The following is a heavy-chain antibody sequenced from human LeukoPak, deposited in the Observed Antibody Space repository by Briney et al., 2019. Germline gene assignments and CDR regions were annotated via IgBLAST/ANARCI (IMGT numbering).Heavy chain of an antibody. CDR3: ARGGIQLWLRSWFDP. CDR2: ISTKNGNT. J-gene: IGHJ5*02. Sequence: ASVKVSCKASGYTFTSYGITWVRQAPGQGLEWMGWISTKNGNTNYAQKFKGRVTMTTDTSTSTAYMELRGLRSDDTAMYYCARGGIQLWLRSWFDPWGQGTRVTVSS. D-gene: IGHD5-18*01. V-gene: IGHV1-18*01. CDR1: GYTFTSYG.